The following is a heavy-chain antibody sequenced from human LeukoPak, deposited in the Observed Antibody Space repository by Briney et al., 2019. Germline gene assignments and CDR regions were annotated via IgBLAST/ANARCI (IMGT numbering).Heavy chain of an antibody. J-gene: IGHJ6*03. CDR1: GHTFTSYA. CDR3: ARGRSGGDYMDV. Sequence: ASVTVSCKASGHTFTSYAMHWVRQAPGQRLEWMGWINAGNGNTKYSQEFQGRVTITRDTSASTAYMELSSLRSEDMAVYYCARGRSGGDYMDVWGKGTTVTVSS. V-gene: IGHV1-3*03. D-gene: IGHD1-26*01. CDR2: INAGNGNT.